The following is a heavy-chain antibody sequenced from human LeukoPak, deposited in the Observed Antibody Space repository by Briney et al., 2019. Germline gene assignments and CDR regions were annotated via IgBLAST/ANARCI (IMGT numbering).Heavy chain of an antibody. CDR2: ISYDGSNK. CDR3: AKDHLTMVRGAGD. D-gene: IGHD3-10*01. J-gene: IGHJ1*01. V-gene: IGHV3-30*18. CDR1: GFTFSSYA. Sequence: PGGSLRLSCAASGFTFSSYAMSWVRQAPGKGLEWVAVISYDGSNKYYADSVKGRFTISRDNSKNTLYLQMNSLRAEDTAVYYCAKDHLTMVRGAGDWGQGTLVTVSS.